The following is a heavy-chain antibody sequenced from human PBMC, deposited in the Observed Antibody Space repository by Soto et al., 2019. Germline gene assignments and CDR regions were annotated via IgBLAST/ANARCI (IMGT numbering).Heavy chain of an antibody. D-gene: IGHD3-3*01. V-gene: IGHV3-30-3*01. CDR1: GFTFSSYA. CDR3: ARDLLQALDY. Sequence: GGSLRLSCAASGFTFSSYAMHWVRQAPGKGLEWVAVISYDGSNKYYADSVKGRFTIPRDNSKNTLYLQMNSLRAEDTAVYYCARDLLQALDYWGQGTLVTVSS. CDR2: ISYDGSNK. J-gene: IGHJ4*02.